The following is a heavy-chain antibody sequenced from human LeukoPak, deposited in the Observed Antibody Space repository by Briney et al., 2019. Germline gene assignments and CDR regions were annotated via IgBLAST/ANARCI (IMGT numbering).Heavy chain of an antibody. J-gene: IGHJ4*02. CDR2: INPNSGGT. CDR1: GYTFTCYY. CDR3: AREHSSGWYWLYY. Sequence: ASVKVSCKASGYTFTCYYMHWVRQARGQGLEWMGRINPNSGGTNYAQKFQGRVTMTRDTSISTAYMELSRLRSDDTAVYYCAREHSSGWYWLYYWGQGTLVTVSS. V-gene: IGHV1-2*06. D-gene: IGHD6-19*01.